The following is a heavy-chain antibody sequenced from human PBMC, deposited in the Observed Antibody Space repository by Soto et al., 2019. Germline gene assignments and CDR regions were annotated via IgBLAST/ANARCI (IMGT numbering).Heavy chain of an antibody. V-gene: IGHV3-30-3*01. CDR1: GFTFSSYS. Sequence: GGSLRLSCAASGFTFSSYSMHWVRQVPGKGLEWVAVISYDGSNKYYADSVKGRFTISRDNSKNTLYLQMNSLRAEDTAVYYCARHKRDLRFLEWSYYFDYWGQGTLVTV. J-gene: IGHJ4*02. CDR3: ARHKRDLRFLEWSYYFDY. D-gene: IGHD3-3*01. CDR2: ISYDGSNK.